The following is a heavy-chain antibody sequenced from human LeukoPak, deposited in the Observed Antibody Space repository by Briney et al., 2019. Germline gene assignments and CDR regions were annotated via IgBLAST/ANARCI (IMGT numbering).Heavy chain of an antibody. CDR3: AKEFWDGLYYMDV. Sequence: PGGSLRLSCAASGFTFSSYGMHWVRQAPGEGLDWVALISYDGTKTYYSDSVKGRFTISRDSSRNTLYLQMNSLRAEDTAVYYCAKEFWDGLYYMDVWGKGTTVTVSS. CDR2: ISYDGTKT. D-gene: IGHD1-26*01. CDR1: GFTFSSYG. J-gene: IGHJ6*03. V-gene: IGHV3-30*18.